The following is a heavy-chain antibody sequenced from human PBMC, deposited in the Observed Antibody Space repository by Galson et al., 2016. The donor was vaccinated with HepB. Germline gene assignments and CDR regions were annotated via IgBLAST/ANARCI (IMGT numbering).Heavy chain of an antibody. CDR3: ARDDYSGGRGSPDY. J-gene: IGHJ4*02. D-gene: IGHD4/OR15-4a*01. Sequence: SLRLSCAASGFFFSGRAMSWVRQAPGKGLEWVSGINNGAATTGYAASVKGRFTISRDNSKNTLYLKMNSLRTEDTAVYYCARDDYSGGRGSPDYWGQGTLVTVSS. V-gene: IGHV3-23*01. CDR2: INNGAATT. CDR1: GFFFSGRA.